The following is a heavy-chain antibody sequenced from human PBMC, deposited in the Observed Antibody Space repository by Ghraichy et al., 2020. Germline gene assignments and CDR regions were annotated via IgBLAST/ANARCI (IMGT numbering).Heavy chain of an antibody. J-gene: IGHJ4*02. CDR1: GFTFSNSW. CDR3: ARGGDYRLDC. CDR2: INPDGSTT. D-gene: IGHD4-11*01. Sequence: GGSLRLSCAASGFTFSNSWIHWVRQAPGKGLVWVSRINPDGSTTNYADSVKGRFTISRDNAKNTLYLQMNSLRDDDTALYYCARGGDYRLDCWGQGTLVAVSS. V-gene: IGHV3-74*01.